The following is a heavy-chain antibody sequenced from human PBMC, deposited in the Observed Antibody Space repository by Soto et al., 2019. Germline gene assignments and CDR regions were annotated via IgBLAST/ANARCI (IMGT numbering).Heavy chain of an antibody. J-gene: IGHJ5*02. Sequence: PSETLSLTCTVSGDSISTYYWSWIRQPPGKGLEWIGYIYNSGTTNYNPSLKGRVTISVDTSKNQFSLNLSSVTAADTAVYFCARGAFRMDRWGQGTLVTVSS. CDR2: IYNSGTT. CDR1: GDSISTYY. V-gene: IGHV4-59*01. D-gene: IGHD2-8*01. CDR3: ARGAFRMDR.